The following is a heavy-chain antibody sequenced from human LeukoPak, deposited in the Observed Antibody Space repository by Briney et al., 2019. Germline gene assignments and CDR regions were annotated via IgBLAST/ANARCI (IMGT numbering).Heavy chain of an antibody. CDR1: GGSFSGYY. CDR2: INHSGST. V-gene: IGHV4-34*01. J-gene: IGHJ4*02. CDR3: ARVSLRFGELMY. D-gene: IGHD3-10*01. Sequence: SETLSLTCAAHGGSFSGYYWSWIRQPPGKGLEWIGEINHSGSTNYNPSLKSRLTISVDTSKNQFSLKLSSVTAADTAVYYCARVSLRFGELMYWGQGTLVTVSS.